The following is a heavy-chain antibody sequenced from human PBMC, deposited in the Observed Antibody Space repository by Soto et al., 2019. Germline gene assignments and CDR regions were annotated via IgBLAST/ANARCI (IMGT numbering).Heavy chain of an antibody. CDR2: IYPADSET. D-gene: IGHD3-10*01. V-gene: IGHV5-51*01. CDR3: ARLLASRGQPHYFDS. J-gene: IGHJ4*01. CDR1: GYTLGSNW. Sequence: GESLKISCKASGYTLGSNWVGWVRQMSGKGMEWMGIIYPADSETRYSPSFQGQVTISADRSFNTAYLQWTSLQASDTAMYYCARLLASRGQPHYFDSWGHGTNVTVSS.